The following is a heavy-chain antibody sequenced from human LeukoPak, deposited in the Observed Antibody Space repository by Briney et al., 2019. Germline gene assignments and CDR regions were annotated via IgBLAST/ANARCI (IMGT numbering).Heavy chain of an antibody. CDR1: GFTFSSYA. J-gene: IGHJ4*02. CDR3: VAGTELVY. V-gene: IGHV3-48*02. D-gene: IGHD6-19*01. Sequence: GGSLRLSCAASGFTFSSYAMHWVRQAPGKGLEWISYISSTTTITYYADSVKGRFTISRDNAKNSPYLQMNSLRDEATAVYYCVAGTELVYWGQGTLVTVSS. CDR2: ISSTTTIT.